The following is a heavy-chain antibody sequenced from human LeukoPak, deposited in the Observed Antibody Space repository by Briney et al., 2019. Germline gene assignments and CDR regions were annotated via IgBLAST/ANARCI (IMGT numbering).Heavy chain of an antibody. CDR1: GGSISNHY. V-gene: IGHV4-59*11. Sequence: SETLSLTCTVSGGSISNHYWSWIRQPPGKALEWIGYIYYSGNTNYNPSLKNRVTISVDTSKNQISLRLNSVTAADTAVYYCVRDSRGTPTIIYGFEIWGQGTMVTISS. D-gene: IGHD3-10*01. CDR2: IYYSGNT. CDR3: VRDSRGTPTIIYGFEI. J-gene: IGHJ3*02.